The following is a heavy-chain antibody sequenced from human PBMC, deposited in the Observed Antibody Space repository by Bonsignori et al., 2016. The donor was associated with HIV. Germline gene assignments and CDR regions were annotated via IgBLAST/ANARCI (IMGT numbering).Heavy chain of an antibody. CDR2: INHSGST. J-gene: IGHJ4*02. CDR3: ARGDSIAARKGGSSALDY. V-gene: IGHV4-34*01. D-gene: IGHD6-6*01. Sequence: WIRQPPGKGLEWIGEINHSGSTNYNPSLKSRVTISVDTSKNQFSLKLSSVTAADTAVYYCARGDSIAARKGGSSALDYWGQGTLVTVSS.